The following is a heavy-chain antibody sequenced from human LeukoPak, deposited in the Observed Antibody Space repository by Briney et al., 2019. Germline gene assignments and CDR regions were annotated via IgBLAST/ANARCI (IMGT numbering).Heavy chain of an antibody. CDR2: IYYSGST. V-gene: IGHV4-30-4*08. D-gene: IGHD6-6*01. CDR3: ARSLRDSSAPRDY. CDR1: GGSISSGDYY. Sequence: PSETLSLTCTVSGGSISSGDYYWRWGRQPRGKGGEWIEYIYYSGSTYYNPSLKSRVTISVDTSKNQFSLKLSSVTAADTAVYYCARSLRDSSAPRDYWGQGTLVTVSS. J-gene: IGHJ4*02.